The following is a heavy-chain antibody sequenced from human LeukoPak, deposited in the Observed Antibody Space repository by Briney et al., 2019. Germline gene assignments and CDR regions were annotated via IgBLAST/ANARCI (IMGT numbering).Heavy chain of an antibody. D-gene: IGHD2-2*01. CDR3: ARLMAGQLLDAFDI. CDR1: GYSFTTYW. J-gene: IGHJ3*02. CDR2: IYPGDSTT. V-gene: IGHV5-51*01. Sequence: GESLKISCKGSGYSFTTYWIGWVRQMPGKGLEWMGIIYPGDSTTTYSPSFQGQVTISADKSISTAYLQWSSLKASDTAMYYCARLMAGQLLDAFDIWGQGTMVSVSS.